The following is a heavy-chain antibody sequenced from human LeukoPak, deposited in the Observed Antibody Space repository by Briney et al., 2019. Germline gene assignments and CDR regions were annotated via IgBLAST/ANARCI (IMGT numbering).Heavy chain of an antibody. D-gene: IGHD3-22*01. V-gene: IGHV1-18*01. CDR2: ISAYSGHT. J-gene: IGHJ3*02. CDR1: GYTFPNYG. CDR3: TREGVYVPDGSGYHRDAFDI. Sequence: ASVKVSCKASGYTFPNYGITWVRQAPGQGLEWMGWISAYSGHTNYAQNLQGRVTISADKSTNTAHMELSRLESGDTAVYYCTREGVYVPDGSGYHRDAFDIWGQGTLVIVSS.